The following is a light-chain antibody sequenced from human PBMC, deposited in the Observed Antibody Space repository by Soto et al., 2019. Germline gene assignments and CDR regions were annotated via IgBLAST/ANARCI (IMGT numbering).Light chain of an antibody. CDR3: QQYTDSRT. J-gene: IGKJ1*01. CDR2: GVS. V-gene: IGKV3-20*01. Sequence: EIVLTQSPGTLSLSPGERATLSCRASQSISSSYLAWYQQNPGQAPRLLVYGVSSRASDVPDRFSGSGSGTDFTLTISSLEPEDSAVYYCQQYTDSRTFGQGTKVDIK. CDR1: QSISSSY.